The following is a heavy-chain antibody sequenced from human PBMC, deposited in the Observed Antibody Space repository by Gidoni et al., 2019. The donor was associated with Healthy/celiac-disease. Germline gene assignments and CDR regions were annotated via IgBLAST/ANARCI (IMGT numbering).Heavy chain of an antibody. CDR1: GGTFSSYA. CDR2: IIPIFGTA. V-gene: IGHV1-69*01. Sequence: QVQLVQSGAEVKKPGSAVKGYCKAAGGTFSSYAISWVRQAPGQGLEWMGGIIPIFGTANYAQKFQCRVTITADESTSTAYMELSSLRSDDTAVYYCAREDYYGSGKSNWFDPWGQGTLVTVSS. J-gene: IGHJ5*02. CDR3: AREDYYGSGKSNWFDP. D-gene: IGHD3-10*01.